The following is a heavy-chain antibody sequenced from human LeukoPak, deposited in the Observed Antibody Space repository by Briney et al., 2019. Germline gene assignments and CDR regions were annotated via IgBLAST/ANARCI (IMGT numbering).Heavy chain of an antibody. CDR1: GLIFINAR. D-gene: IGHD5-18*01. CDR2: IRNKADGGTA. Sequence: GESLRLSCAASGLIFINARMNWVRQAPGKGLEWIGRIRNKADGGTADYAAPVKGRFAISRDDSKSTPFLQMNSLKIEDTAVYYCLDIAMAKSWDYWGQGTLVTVSS. CDR3: LDIAMAKSWDY. V-gene: IGHV3-15*01. J-gene: IGHJ4*02.